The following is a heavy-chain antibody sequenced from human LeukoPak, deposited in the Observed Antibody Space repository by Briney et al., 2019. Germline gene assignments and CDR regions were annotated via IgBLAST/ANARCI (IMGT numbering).Heavy chain of an antibody. CDR2: IYYSGST. Sequence: SETLSLTCTVSGGSISSSSYYWGWIRQPPGKGLEWIGSIYYSGSTYYNPSLKSRVTISVDTSKNQFSLNLSPVTAADTAVYYCASRKLGNDYWGQGTLVTVSS. CDR1: GGSISSSSYY. D-gene: IGHD7-27*01. J-gene: IGHJ4*02. CDR3: ASRKLGNDY. V-gene: IGHV4-39*07.